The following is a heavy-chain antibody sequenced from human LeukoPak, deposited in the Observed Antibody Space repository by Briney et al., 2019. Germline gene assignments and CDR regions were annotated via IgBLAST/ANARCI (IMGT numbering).Heavy chain of an antibody. D-gene: IGHD6-19*01. CDR2: ISSSSSYR. CDR3: ARASAVAGTRHY. CDR1: GFTFSSYS. J-gene: IGHJ4*02. Sequence: GGSLRLSCAASGFTFSSYSMNWVRQAPGKGLEWVSSISSSSSYRYYADSVKGRFTISRDNAKNSLYLQMNSLRAEDTAVYYCARASAVAGTRHYWGQGTLVTVPS. V-gene: IGHV3-21*01.